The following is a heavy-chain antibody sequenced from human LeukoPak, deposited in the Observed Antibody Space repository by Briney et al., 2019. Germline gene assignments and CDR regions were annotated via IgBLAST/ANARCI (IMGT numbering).Heavy chain of an antibody. CDR1: GYTFTTFD. V-gene: IGHV1-8*01. J-gene: IGHJ5*02. Sequence: ASVKVSCKASGYTFTTFDINGVRQAPGQGLEWRGWMNPNSGNTGYAQKFQDRVTMTRDTSISTVYMEVSSLRSDDTAVYYCARVPFSFYYGSGTKIQSYWFDPWGQGTLVTVSS. D-gene: IGHD3-10*01. CDR2: MNPNSGNT. CDR3: ARVPFSFYYGSGTKIQSYWFDP.